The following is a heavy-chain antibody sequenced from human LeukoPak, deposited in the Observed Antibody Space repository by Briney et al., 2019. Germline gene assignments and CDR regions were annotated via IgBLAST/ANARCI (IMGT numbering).Heavy chain of an antibody. J-gene: IGHJ4*02. Sequence: GGSLRLSCISSGFTFSGYGMHWVRQAPGKGLEWVAFIRCDGNEKWFADSVKGRFFISRDNSKNTLYLDMNNLRPEDTAVYYCAKDRPIGVISVVRGSMGVDYWGQGTLVTVSS. CDR2: IRCDGNEK. CDR1: GFTFSGYG. V-gene: IGHV3-30*02. CDR3: AKDRPIGVISVVRGSMGVDY. D-gene: IGHD3-10*01.